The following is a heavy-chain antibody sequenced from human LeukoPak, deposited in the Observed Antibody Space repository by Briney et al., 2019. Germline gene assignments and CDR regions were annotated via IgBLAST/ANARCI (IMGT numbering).Heavy chain of an antibody. D-gene: IGHD3-22*01. CDR2: IYSGGDT. CDR1: GFTVSSNY. CDR3: VRDRGAYYYDTGY. Sequence: GGSLRLSCAASGFTVSSNYMNWVRQAPGKELEWVSVIYSGGDTFYADSVKGRFTISRDNSKNTLYLQMNSLRAEDTAVYYCVRDRGAYYYDTGYWGQGTLVTVSS. V-gene: IGHV3-66*01. J-gene: IGHJ4*02.